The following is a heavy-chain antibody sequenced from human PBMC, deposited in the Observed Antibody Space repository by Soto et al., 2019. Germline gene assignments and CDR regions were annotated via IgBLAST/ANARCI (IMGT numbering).Heavy chain of an antibody. J-gene: IGHJ3*02. CDR3: ARGYCTKGVCLADAFDI. V-gene: IGHV4-31*03. D-gene: IGHD2-8*01. CDR2: IYYSGST. CDR1: CGSIGDGGCC. Sequence: SETQSVRSTVACGSIGDGGCCWSWIRQHPGKGLEWIGYIYYSGSTYYNPSLKSRVTISVDTSKNQFSLKLSSVTAADTAVYYCARGYCTKGVCLADAFDIWGQATMVTVSS.